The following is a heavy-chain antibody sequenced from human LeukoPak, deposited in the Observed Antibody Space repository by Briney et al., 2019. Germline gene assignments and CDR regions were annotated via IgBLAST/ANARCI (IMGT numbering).Heavy chain of an antibody. CDR2: LKSYKDGGTT. D-gene: IGHD3-22*01. Sequence: GVTLSLYCAASGFTFRQVWMIWLRQAPGKGLEWVGRLKSYKDGGTTDYAARVNSSITISSDESKNTLYLQMNSLRTEDTAVYICATDDYYENAPLGLDSFDIWGQGRMVTVSS. J-gene: IGHJ3*02. V-gene: IGHV3-15*01. CDR3: ATDDYYENAPLGLDSFDI. CDR1: GFTFRQVW.